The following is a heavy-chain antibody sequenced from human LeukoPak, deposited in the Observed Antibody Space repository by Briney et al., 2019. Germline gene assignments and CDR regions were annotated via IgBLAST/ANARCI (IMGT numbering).Heavy chain of an antibody. CDR2: IYYSGST. Sequence: SETLSLTCTVSGGSISCGDYYWSWIRQPPGKGLEWIGYIYYSGSTYYNPSLKSRVTISVDTSKNQFSLKLSSVTAADTAVYYCAREHLTIFGVVDYWGQGTLVTVSS. CDR1: GGSISCGDYY. D-gene: IGHD3-3*01. CDR3: AREHLTIFGVVDY. J-gene: IGHJ4*02. V-gene: IGHV4-30-4*08.